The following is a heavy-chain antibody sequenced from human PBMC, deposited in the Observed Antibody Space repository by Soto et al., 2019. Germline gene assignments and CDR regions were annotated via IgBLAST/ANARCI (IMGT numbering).Heavy chain of an antibody. CDR2: ISAYNGNT. D-gene: IGHD2-15*01. J-gene: IGHJ6*03. CDR3: ARVYCSGGSCYLGFGWYYYYMDV. CDR1: GYTFTSYG. V-gene: IGHV1-18*01. Sequence: QVQLVQSGAGVKKPGASVKVSCKASGYTFTSYGISWVRQAPGQGLEWMGWISAYNGNTNYAQKLQGRVTMTTDTSTNTAYMELRSLRSDDTAVYYCARVYCSGGSCYLGFGWYYYYMDVWGKGTTVTVSS.